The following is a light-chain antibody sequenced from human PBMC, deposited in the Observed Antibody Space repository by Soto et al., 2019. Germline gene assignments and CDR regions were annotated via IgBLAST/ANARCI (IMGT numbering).Light chain of an antibody. CDR1: SIEVGGYNY. Sequence: QSALTQPASVSGSPGQSITISCTGTSIEVGGYNYVSWYQQHPGKAPKLMIYDVSNRPSGVSNRFSGSKSGNTASLTISGLQAEDEADYYCSSYTSSSTPVVFGGGTQLTVL. CDR2: DVS. J-gene: IGLJ2*01. CDR3: SSYTSSSTPVV. V-gene: IGLV2-14*01.